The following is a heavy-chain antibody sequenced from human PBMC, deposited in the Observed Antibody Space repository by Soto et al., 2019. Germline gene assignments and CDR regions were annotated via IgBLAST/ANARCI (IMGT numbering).Heavy chain of an antibody. Sequence: GGSLRLSCAASGFTFSSYGMHWVRQAPGKGLEWVAVIWYDGSNKYYADSVKGRFTISRDNSKNTLYLQMNSLRAEDTAVYYCARDQLGFGELLHRNIYGMDVWGQGTTVTVSS. CDR1: GFTFSSYG. CDR2: IWYDGSNK. V-gene: IGHV3-33*01. D-gene: IGHD3-10*01. J-gene: IGHJ6*02. CDR3: ARDQLGFGELLHRNIYGMDV.